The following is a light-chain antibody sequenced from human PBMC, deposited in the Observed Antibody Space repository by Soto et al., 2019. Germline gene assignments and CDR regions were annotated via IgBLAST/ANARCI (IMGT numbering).Light chain of an antibody. CDR3: QQSYNTPIT. J-gene: IGKJ5*01. CDR1: QSITTY. V-gene: IGKV1-39*01. Sequence: DIQMTQSPSPLSASVGDRVTITCRASQSITTYLTWYQQKPGRAPKLLIYAASSLQGGVPSRFSGSGSGADFTLTISSLQPEDFATYYCQQSYNTPITFGQGTRLEIK. CDR2: AAS.